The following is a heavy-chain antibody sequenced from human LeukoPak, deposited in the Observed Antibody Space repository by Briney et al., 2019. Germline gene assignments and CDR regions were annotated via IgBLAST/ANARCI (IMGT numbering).Heavy chain of an antibody. CDR3: TRQFGTKD. V-gene: IGHV3-73*01. Sequence: GGSLRLSCAASGFIFSGSAMHWVRQASGKGLEWVGRIRSKSNNYATAYAESLKDRFTISRDDSTNTAYLQMNSLKTEDTAVYYCTRQFGTKDWGQGTLVTVSP. J-gene: IGHJ4*02. CDR1: GFIFSGSA. D-gene: IGHD1-1*01. CDR2: IRSKSNNYAT.